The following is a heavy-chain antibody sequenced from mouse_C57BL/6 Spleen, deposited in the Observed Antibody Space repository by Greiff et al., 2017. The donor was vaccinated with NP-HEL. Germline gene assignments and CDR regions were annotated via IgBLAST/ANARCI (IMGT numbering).Heavy chain of an antibody. CDR1: GFTFTDYY. Sequence: EVQLVESGGGLVQPGGSLSLSCAASGFTFTDYYMSWVRQPPGKALEWLGFIRNKANGYTTEYSASVKGRFTISRDNSQSILYLQMNALRAEDSATYYCARYPRGDYYAMDYWGQGTSVTVSS. CDR3: ARYPRGDYYAMDY. V-gene: IGHV7-3*01. CDR2: IRNKANGYTT. J-gene: IGHJ4*01.